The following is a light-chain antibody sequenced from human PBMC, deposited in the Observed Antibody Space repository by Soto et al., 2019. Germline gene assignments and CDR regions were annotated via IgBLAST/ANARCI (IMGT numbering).Light chain of an antibody. Sequence: EIVLTQSPATLSLSPGERATISCRASQSFSDYLAWYQQKPGQAPRLLIYDASRRATGIPARFSGSGSGTDFTLTITSLEPEDFAVYYCQRRSNWPLTFGQGTRLEIK. CDR1: QSFSDY. V-gene: IGKV3-11*01. J-gene: IGKJ5*01. CDR3: QRRSNWPLT. CDR2: DAS.